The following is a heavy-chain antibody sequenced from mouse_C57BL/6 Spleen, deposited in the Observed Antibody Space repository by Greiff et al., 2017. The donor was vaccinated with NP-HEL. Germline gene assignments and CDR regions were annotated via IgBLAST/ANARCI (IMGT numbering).Heavy chain of an antibody. Sequence: QVQLQQPGAELVKPGASVKLSCKASGYTFTSYWMHWVKQRPGQGLEWIGMIHPNSGSTNYNAKFKSKATLTVDKSSSTAYLQLSSLTSEDSAVYYCARPFYYGNYYAMDYWGQGTSVTVSS. D-gene: IGHD2-1*01. CDR3: ARPFYYGNYYAMDY. CDR2: IHPNSGST. J-gene: IGHJ4*01. V-gene: IGHV1-64*01. CDR1: GYTFTSYW.